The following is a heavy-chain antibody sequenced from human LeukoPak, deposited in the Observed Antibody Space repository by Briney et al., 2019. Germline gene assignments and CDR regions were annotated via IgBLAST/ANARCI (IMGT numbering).Heavy chain of an antibody. D-gene: IGHD4-17*01. V-gene: IGHV4-39*07. Sequence: SSETLSLTCTVSGGSISSSSYYWGWIRQPPGKGLEWIGSIYYSGSTYYNPSLKSRVTISVDTSKNQFSLKLSSVTAADTAVYYCARVTVTTLYGMDVWGQGTTVTVSS. CDR1: GGSISSSSYY. J-gene: IGHJ6*02. CDR3: ARVTVTTLYGMDV. CDR2: IYYSGST.